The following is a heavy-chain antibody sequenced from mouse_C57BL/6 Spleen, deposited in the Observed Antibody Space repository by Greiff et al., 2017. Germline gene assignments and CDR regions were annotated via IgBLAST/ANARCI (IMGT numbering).Heavy chain of an antibody. V-gene: IGHV14-1*01. J-gene: IGHJ1*03. CDR2: IDPEDGDT. D-gene: IGHD1-1*01. CDR3: TTRYYGSSYDWYFDV. CDR1: GFNIKDYY. Sequence: EVQLQQSGAELVRPGASVKLSCTASGFNIKDYYMHWVKQRPEQGLEWIGRIDPEDGDTEYAPKFQGKATMTADTSSNTAYLQLSSLTSEDTAVYYCTTRYYGSSYDWYFDVWGTGTPGTVSS.